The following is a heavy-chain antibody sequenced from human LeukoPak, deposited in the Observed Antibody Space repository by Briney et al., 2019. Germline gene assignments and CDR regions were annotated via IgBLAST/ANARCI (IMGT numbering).Heavy chain of an antibody. J-gene: IGHJ6*03. V-gene: IGHV3-21*04. CDR2: ISSSSSYI. D-gene: IGHD2-15*01. CDR3: ARVDCSGGSCYLTTTYYYYYMDV. Sequence: PGGSLRLSCAASGFTFSSYSMNWVRQAPGKGLEWVSSISSSSSYIYHADSVKGRFTISRDNAKNSLYLQMNSLRADDTAVYYCARVDCSGGSCYLTTTYYYYYMDVWGKGTTVTVSS. CDR1: GFTFSSYS.